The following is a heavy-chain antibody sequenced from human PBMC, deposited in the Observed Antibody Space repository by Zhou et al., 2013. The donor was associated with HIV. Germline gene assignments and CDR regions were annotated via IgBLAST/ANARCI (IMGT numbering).Heavy chain of an antibody. Sequence: QVQLVQSGAEVKKPGSSVKVSCKASGGTFSSYAISWVRQAPGQGLEWMGGIIPIFGTANYAQKFQGRVTITADESTSTAYMELSSLRSEDTAVYYCARGSSGRCSSTSCYIGGWFDPWGQGTLVTVSS. D-gene: IGHD2-2*02. CDR1: GGTFSSYA. CDR3: ARGSSGRCSSTSCYIGGWFDP. V-gene: IGHV1-69*12. CDR2: IIPIFGTA. J-gene: IGHJ5*02.